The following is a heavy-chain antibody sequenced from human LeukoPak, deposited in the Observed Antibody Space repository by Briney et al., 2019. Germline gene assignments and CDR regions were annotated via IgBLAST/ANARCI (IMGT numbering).Heavy chain of an antibody. CDR2: IKEDGTEK. Sequence: PGGSLRLSCAASGFNFSSYWMTWVRQAPGKGLEWVANIKEDGTEKYYVDSVKGRFTISRDKAKKSLFLQMNSLRAEDTGVYYCATEGFRGAFDIWGQGTMVTVSS. CDR1: GFNFSSYW. D-gene: IGHD2/OR15-2a*01. J-gene: IGHJ3*02. V-gene: IGHV3-7*01. CDR3: ATEGFRGAFDI.